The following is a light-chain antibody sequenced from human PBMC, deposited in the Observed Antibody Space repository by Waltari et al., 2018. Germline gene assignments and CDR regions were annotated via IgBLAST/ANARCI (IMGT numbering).Light chain of an antibody. J-gene: IGKJ1*01. Sequence: EIVLTQSPGTLSLSPGERATLSCRASQSVSRYLEWYQQKPGQAPRLLIYDASARATGSPDRVSGRGSGTDFSLTISRLEPEDVAVYYCQKYGSLPATFGQGTKVEIK. CDR1: QSVSRY. CDR2: DAS. CDR3: QKYGSLPAT. V-gene: IGKV3-20*01.